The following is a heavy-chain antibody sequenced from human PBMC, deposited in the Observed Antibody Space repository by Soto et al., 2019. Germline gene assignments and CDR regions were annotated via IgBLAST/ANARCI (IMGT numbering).Heavy chain of an antibody. CDR1: GDSVSSNSAA. D-gene: IGHD5-18*01. J-gene: IGHJ6*02. CDR2: TYYRSKWYN. CDR3: AREGRCGYSYCYYYYYGMDV. V-gene: IGHV6-1*01. Sequence: PSQTLSLTCAISGDSVSSNSAAWNWIRQSPSRGLEWLGKTYYRSKWYNEYAESVKSRITINPDTSKNQFSLQLNSVTPEDTAVYYCAREGRCGYSYCYYYYYGMDVWGQGTTVTVSS.